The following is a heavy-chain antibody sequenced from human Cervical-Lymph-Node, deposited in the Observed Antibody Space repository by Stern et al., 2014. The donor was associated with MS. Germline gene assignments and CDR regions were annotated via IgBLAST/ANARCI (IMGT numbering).Heavy chain of an antibody. D-gene: IGHD2-15*01. CDR2: INGDNGNT. Sequence: VQLEESGAEVKDPGASVKVSCKASGYSFISHAMHWVRQAPGQTFEWMGWINGDNGNTKYSQKLQGRVTITRDKTTSTAYMELSSLTSEDTAVYYCARAGYCSPSTCSDAFDIWGQGTMVTVS. V-gene: IGHV1-3*01. J-gene: IGHJ3*02. CDR1: GYSFISHA. CDR3: ARAGYCSPSTCSDAFDI.